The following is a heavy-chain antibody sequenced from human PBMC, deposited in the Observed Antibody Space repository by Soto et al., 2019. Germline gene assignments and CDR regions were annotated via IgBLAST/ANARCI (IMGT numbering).Heavy chain of an antibody. V-gene: IGHV4-59*12. CDR1: GGSISSYY. CDR3: ARNGDVLLWFGELDYYGMDV. J-gene: IGHJ6*02. CDR2: IYYSGST. Sequence: SETLSLTCTVSGGSISSYYWSWIRQPPGKGLEWIGYIYYSGSTNYNPSLKSRVTISVDTSKNQFSLKLSSVTAADTAVYYCARNGDVLLWFGELDYYGMDVWGQGTTVTVYS. D-gene: IGHD3-10*01.